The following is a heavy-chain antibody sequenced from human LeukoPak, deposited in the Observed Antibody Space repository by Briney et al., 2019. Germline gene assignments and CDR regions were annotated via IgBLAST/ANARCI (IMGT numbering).Heavy chain of an antibody. CDR2: INPNSGGT. Sequence: ASVKVSCKASGYTFTGYYMHWVRQAPGQGLEWMGWINPNSGGTNYAQKFQGRVTMTRDTSISTAYMELSRLRSDDTAVYYCARLDCSGGSCYPQVWGQGTLVTVAS. J-gene: IGHJ4*02. D-gene: IGHD2-15*01. CDR3: ARLDCSGGSCYPQV. V-gene: IGHV1-2*02. CDR1: GYTFTGYY.